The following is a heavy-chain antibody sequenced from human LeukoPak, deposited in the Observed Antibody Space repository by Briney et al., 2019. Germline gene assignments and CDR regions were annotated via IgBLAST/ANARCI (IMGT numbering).Heavy chain of an antibody. CDR3: ARGPSVVTPDAFDI. V-gene: IGHV4-39*07. CDR1: GGSISSSSYY. J-gene: IGHJ3*02. CDR2: IYYSGST. Sequence: PSETLSLTCTVSGGSISSSSYYWGWIRQPPGKGLEWIGSIYYSGSTYYNPSLKSRVTISVDKSKNQFSLKLSSVTAADTAVYYCARGPSVVTPDAFDIWGQGTMVTVSS. D-gene: IGHD4-23*01.